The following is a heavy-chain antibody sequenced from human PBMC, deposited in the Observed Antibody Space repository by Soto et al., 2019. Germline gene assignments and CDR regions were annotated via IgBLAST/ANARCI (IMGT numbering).Heavy chain of an antibody. J-gene: IGHJ6*02. CDR2: INHSGST. CDR3: ARALTAMEYYYYYGMDV. CDR1: GGSFSGYY. V-gene: IGHV4-34*01. Sequence: QAQLQQWGAGLLKPSETLSLTCAVYGGSFSGYYWSWIRQPPGKGLEWIGEINHSGSTNYNPSLKSRVTISVDTSKIQFSLKLSSVTAADTAVYYCARALTAMEYYYYYGMDVCCQGTTVTVSS. D-gene: IGHD5-18*01.